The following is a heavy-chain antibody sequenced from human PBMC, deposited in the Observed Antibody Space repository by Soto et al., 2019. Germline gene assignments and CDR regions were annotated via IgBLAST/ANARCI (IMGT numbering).Heavy chain of an antibody. CDR2: IKEDGSEK. Sequence: PGGSLRLSCAASGFTFSNSWMSWVRQAPGKGLEWVANIKEDGSEKDYVDPVKGRFTITRDNAKNSLYLQMNNLRAEDTAVYFCTRKRFGMDVWGRGTTVTVSS. CDR3: TRKRFGMDV. V-gene: IGHV3-7*03. CDR1: GFTFSNSW. J-gene: IGHJ6*02.